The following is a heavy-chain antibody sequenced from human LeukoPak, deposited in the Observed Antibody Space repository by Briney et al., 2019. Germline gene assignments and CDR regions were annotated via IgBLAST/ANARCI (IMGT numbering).Heavy chain of an antibody. CDR2: IYHSGTT. CDR1: GYSISSGYY. CDR3: ARNFRVRGVIITRRDWFDP. V-gene: IGHV4-38-2*02. D-gene: IGHD3-10*01. J-gene: IGHJ5*02. Sequence: SETLSLTCTVSGYSISSGYYWGWIRQPPGKGLEWIGNIYHSGTTYYNPSLKSRVTISLDTSKNQFSLKLSSVTAADTAVYYCARNFRVRGVIITRRDWFDPWGQGTLVTVSS.